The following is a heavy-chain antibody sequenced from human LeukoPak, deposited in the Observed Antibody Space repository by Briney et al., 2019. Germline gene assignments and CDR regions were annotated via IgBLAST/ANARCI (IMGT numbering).Heavy chain of an antibody. D-gene: IGHD3-10*01. CDR3: ALLWFGELWTKDY. J-gene: IGHJ4*02. V-gene: IGHV1-2*06. Sequence: GASVTVSCKASGYSFTDYYMHWVRQAPGQGLEWMGRINPKRGGTNYAQKCQGRVTLTRDTSISTAHMELSRLTSDDTAVYYCALLWFGELWTKDYWGQGTLVTVSS. CDR1: GYSFTDYY. CDR2: INPKRGGT.